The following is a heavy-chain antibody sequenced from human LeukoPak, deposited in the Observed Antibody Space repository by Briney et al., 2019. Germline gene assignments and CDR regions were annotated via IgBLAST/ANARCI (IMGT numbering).Heavy chain of an antibody. D-gene: IGHD2-15*01. CDR3: ARDLEVLSGGNIDY. V-gene: IGHV4-39*07. Sequence: SETLSLTCTVSGGSISSSSYYWGWIRQPPGTGLEWIGSIYYSGSTYYNPSLKSRVTISVDTSKNQFSLKLSSVTAADTAVYYCARDLEVLSGGNIDYWGQGTLVTVSS. J-gene: IGHJ4*02. CDR1: GGSISSSSYY. CDR2: IYYSGST.